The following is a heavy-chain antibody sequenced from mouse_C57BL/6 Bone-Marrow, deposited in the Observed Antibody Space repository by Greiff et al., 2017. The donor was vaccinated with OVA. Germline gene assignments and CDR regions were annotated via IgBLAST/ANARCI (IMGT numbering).Heavy chain of an antibody. CDR2: IDPENGDT. Sequence: EVQLQQSGAELVRPGASVKLSCTASGFNIKDDYMHWVKQRPEQGLEWIGWIDPENGDTEYASKFQGKATITADTSSNTAYLQLSSLTSEDTAVYYCTPEDYGAYWGQGTLVTVSA. CDR3: TPEDYGAY. V-gene: IGHV14-4*01. J-gene: IGHJ3*01. CDR1: GFNIKDDY. D-gene: IGHD2-4*01.